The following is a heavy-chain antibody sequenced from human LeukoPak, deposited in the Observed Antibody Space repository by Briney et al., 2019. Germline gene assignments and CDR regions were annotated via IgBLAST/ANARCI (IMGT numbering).Heavy chain of an antibody. Sequence: GGSLRLSCAASGFTFSSYSMNWVRQAPGKGLEWVSSISSSSSYIYYADSVKGRFTISRDNSKNTLYLQMNSLRAEDTAAYYCARPLTPGGYYYGMDVWGQGTTVTVSS. CDR1: GFTFSSYS. CDR3: ARPLTPGGYYYGMDV. D-gene: IGHD3-10*01. CDR2: ISSSSSYI. V-gene: IGHV3-21*01. J-gene: IGHJ6*02.